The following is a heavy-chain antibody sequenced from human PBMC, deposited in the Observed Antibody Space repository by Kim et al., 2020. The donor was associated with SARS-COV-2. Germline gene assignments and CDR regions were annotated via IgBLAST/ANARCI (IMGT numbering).Heavy chain of an antibody. J-gene: IGHJ6*02. CDR3: ARRGGMLDV. Sequence: GGSLRLSCAASGFTLSSYGMSWVRQAPGKGLEWVSTVTADGGSMFYADSVKGRFTISRDNSKNTLYLQMNSLRAEDTAIYYCARRGGMLDVWGQGTTVTVSS. CDR1: GFTLSSYG. D-gene: IGHD3-10*01. V-gene: IGHV3-23*01. CDR2: VTADGGSM.